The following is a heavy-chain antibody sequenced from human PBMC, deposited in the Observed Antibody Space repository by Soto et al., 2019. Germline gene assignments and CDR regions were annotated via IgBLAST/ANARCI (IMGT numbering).Heavy chain of an antibody. J-gene: IGHJ4*02. CDR1: GYTFTSYY. D-gene: IGHD3-10*01. CDR2: INPSGGST. Sequence: QVQLVQSGAEVKKPGASVKVSCKASGYTFTSYYMHWVRQAPGQGLEWMGIINPSGGSTSYAQKFQGRVTMTRDTSRSTVYMELSSLRSEDTAVYYCAREDYYGSGSPLSVDYWGQGTLVTVSS. CDR3: AREDYYGSGSPLSVDY. V-gene: IGHV1-46*03.